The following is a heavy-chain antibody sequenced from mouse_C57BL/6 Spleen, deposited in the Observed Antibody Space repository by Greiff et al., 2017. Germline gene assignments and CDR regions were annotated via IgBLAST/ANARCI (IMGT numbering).Heavy chain of an antibody. CDR2: ISSGSSTI. D-gene: IGHD1-1*01. V-gene: IGHV5-17*01. J-gene: IGHJ1*03. CDR1: GFTFSDYG. Sequence: EVKLMESGGGLVKPGGSLKLSCAASGFTFSDYGMHWVRQAPEKGLEWVAYISSGSSTIYYADTVKGRFTISRDNAKNTLFLQMTSLRSEDTAMYYCARTITTVGYFDVWGTGTTVTVSS. CDR3: ARTITTVGYFDV.